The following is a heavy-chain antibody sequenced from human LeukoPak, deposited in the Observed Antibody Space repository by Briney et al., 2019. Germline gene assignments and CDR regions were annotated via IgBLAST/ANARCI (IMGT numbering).Heavy chain of an antibody. D-gene: IGHD3-16*01. CDR2: ISYDGSNK. CDR1: GFTFTGYA. V-gene: IGHV3-30*04. CDR3: ATDYGKDPLYFDY. Sequence: QTGGSLRLSCAASGFTFTGYAMHWVRQARGKGLEWVAVISYDGSNKYYADSVKGRFTISRDNPKNTLYLQMSSLRAEDTAVYYCATDYGKDPLYFDYWGQGTLVTVSS. J-gene: IGHJ4*02.